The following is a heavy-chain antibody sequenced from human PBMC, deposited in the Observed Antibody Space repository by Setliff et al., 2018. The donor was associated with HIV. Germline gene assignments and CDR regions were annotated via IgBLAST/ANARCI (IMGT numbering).Heavy chain of an antibody. D-gene: IGHD6-19*01. CDR2: MNPNSGNT. Sequence: ASVKVSCKASGYTSSSYDINWVRQATGQGLEWMGWMNPNSGNTGYAQKFQGRVTMTRNTATSTAYMEMRSLRSDDTAVYYCARDVERYSSHSGSGPWGQGTLVTVS. V-gene: IGHV1-8*02. J-gene: IGHJ5*02. CDR3: ARDVERYSSHSGSGP. CDR1: GYTSSSYD.